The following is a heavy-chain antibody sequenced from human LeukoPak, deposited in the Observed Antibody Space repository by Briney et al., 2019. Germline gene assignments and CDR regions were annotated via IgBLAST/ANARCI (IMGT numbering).Heavy chain of an antibody. D-gene: IGHD6-19*01. CDR1: GYTFTGYY. CDR3: ARHLSHIAVAEYDAFDI. CDR2: INPNSGGT. V-gene: IGHV1-2*04. Sequence: ASVKVSCKASGYTFTGYYMHWVRQAPGQGLEWMGWINPNSGGTNYAQKFQGWVTMTRDTSISTAYMELSRLRSDDTAVYYCARHLSHIAVAEYDAFDIWGQGTMVTVSS. J-gene: IGHJ3*02.